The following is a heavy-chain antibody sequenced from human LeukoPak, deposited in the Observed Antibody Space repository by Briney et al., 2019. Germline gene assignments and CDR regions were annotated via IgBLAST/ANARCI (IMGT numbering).Heavy chain of an antibody. Sequence: LSQTLSLTCTVSGGSISSPSYYWSWIRQSADKKLEWIGRIFSSGSTSFNPSLQSRVIISLDTSRNQFSLRLSSVTAADSAVYHCAREDTDYGAGYWGQGTLVTVSS. CDR3: AREDTDYGAGY. J-gene: IGHJ4*02. CDR2: IFSSGST. D-gene: IGHD4-17*01. CDR1: GGSISSPSYY. V-gene: IGHV4-61*02.